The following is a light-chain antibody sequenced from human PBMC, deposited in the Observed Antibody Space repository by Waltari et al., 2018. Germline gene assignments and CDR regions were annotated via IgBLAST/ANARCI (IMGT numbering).Light chain of an antibody. J-gene: IGKJ2*01. V-gene: IGKV3-20*01. CDR3: QQYSSSVMYT. Sequence: EFVLTQSPDTLSLSPGGRATLSCRASQSLSRSRLAWYQQKPGQAPRLLIYAVSSRATGIPDRFSGSGSGTDFSLTISRVEPEDVAVYYCQQYSSSVMYTFGQGTKLEIQ. CDR2: AVS. CDR1: QSLSRSR.